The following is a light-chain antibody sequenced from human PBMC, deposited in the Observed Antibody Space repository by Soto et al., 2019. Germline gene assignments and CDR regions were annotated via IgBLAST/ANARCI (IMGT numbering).Light chain of an antibody. V-gene: IGKV1-8*01. Sequence: AIRMTQSPSSFSASTGDRVTITCRASQDISTYLAWYQQKPGKAPEVLIYAASTLQSGVPSRFSGSGSGTDFSLTISYLQSEDFATYYCQQYYSYPRTFGQGTKVEIK. CDR1: QDISTY. J-gene: IGKJ1*01. CDR3: QQYYSYPRT. CDR2: AAS.